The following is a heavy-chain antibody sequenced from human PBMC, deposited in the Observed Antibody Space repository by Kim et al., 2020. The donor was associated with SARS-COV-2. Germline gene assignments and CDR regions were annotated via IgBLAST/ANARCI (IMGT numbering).Heavy chain of an antibody. CDR3: AKGWFGESTPRGDY. J-gene: IGHJ4*02. V-gene: IGHV3-30*02. D-gene: IGHD3-10*01. Sequence: ADSVKGRLTISRDNSKNTLYLQMNSLRAEDTAVYYCAKGWFGESTPRGDYWGQGTLVTVSS.